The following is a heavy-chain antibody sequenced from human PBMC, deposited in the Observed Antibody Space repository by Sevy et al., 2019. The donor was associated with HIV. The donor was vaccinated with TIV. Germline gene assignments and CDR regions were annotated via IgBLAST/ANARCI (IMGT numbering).Heavy chain of an antibody. D-gene: IGHD1-20*01. CDR2: IIPIFGTA. CDR3: SRSPITGTTWAFDY. V-gene: IGHV1-69*13. J-gene: IGHJ4*02. Sequence: ASVKVSCKASGGTISSYAISWVRQAPGQGLEWMGGIIPIFGTANYAQKFQGRVTITADESTSTAYMELSSLRSEDTAVYYCSRSPITGTTWAFDYWGQGTLVTVSS. CDR1: GGTISSYA.